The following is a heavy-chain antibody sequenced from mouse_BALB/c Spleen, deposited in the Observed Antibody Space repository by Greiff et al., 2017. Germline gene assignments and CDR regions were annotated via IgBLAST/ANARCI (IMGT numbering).Heavy chain of an antibody. J-gene: IGHJ2*01. Sequence: EVHLVESGGGLVQPGGSRKLSCAASGFTFSSFGMHWVRQAPEKGLEWVAYISSGSSTIYYADTVKGRFTISRDNPKNTLFLQMTSLRSEDTAMYYCAREVYDYEDYWGQGTTLTVSS. V-gene: IGHV5-17*02. CDR1: GFTFSSFG. CDR2: ISSGSSTI. D-gene: IGHD2-4*01. CDR3: AREVYDYEDY.